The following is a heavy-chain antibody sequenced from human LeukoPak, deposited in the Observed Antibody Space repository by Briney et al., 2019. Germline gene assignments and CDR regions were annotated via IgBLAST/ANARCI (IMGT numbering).Heavy chain of an antibody. J-gene: IGHJ4*02. Sequence: ASVTLSCTASGYTFTSSGISWVRQAPGQGREWLGWISAYNDNTNYAHKLQGRVTMTTDTSASTPYMELRSLKSDHTAVYYCARREQWLVGDDYWGQGTLVTVSS. CDR2: ISAYNDNT. D-gene: IGHD6-19*01. V-gene: IGHV1-18*01. CDR1: GYTFTSSG. CDR3: ARREQWLVGDDY.